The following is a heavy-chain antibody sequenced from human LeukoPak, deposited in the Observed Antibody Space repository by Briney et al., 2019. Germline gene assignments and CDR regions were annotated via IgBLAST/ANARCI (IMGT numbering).Heavy chain of an antibody. D-gene: IGHD3-10*01. J-gene: IGHJ4*02. CDR3: ARRLWLGEFDY. V-gene: IGHV4-34*01. Sequence: SETLSLTCAVYGGSFSGYYWSWIRQPPGKGLEWIGEINHSGSTNYNPSLKSRVTISVDTSKNQFSLKLSSVTAADTAVYYCARRLWLGEFDYWGQGTLVTVSS. CDR1: GGSFSGYY. CDR2: INHSGST.